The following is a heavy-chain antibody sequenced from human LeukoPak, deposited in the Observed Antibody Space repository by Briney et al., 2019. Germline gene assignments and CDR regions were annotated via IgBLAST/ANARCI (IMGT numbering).Heavy chain of an antibody. Sequence: SETLSLTCAVYGGSFSGYYWSWIRQLPGKGLEWIGEINHSGSTNYNPSLKSRVTISVDTSKNQFSLKLSSVTAADTAVYYCASSHSSGWYLRLWALDYWGQGTLVTVSS. CDR3: ASSHSSGWYLRLWALDY. V-gene: IGHV4-34*01. CDR2: INHSGST. CDR1: GGSFSGYY. D-gene: IGHD6-19*01. J-gene: IGHJ4*02.